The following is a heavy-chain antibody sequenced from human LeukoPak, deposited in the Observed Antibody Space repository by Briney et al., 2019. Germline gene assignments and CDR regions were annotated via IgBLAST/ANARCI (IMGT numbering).Heavy chain of an antibody. D-gene: IGHD3-22*01. Sequence: SETLALTCAVYGGSFSDYYWSWIRQPPGKGLEWIGEINHSGTTVYSPSLKSRLTISLDTSRNQFSLKLTSVTAADTAVYYCARDFDTSGYYFHYWGRGTMVTVCS. J-gene: IGHJ4*02. CDR2: INHSGTT. CDR3: ARDFDTSGYYFHY. CDR1: GGSFSDYY. V-gene: IGHV4-34*01.